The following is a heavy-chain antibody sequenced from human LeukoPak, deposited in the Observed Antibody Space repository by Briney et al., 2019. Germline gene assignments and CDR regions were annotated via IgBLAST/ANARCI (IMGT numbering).Heavy chain of an antibody. CDR3: ATSTVTTESYGMDV. Sequence: ASVKVSCKASGGTFSSFAISWVRQAPGQGLEWMGWINPNSGGTNYAQKFQGWVTMTRDTSISTAYMELSRLRSDDTAVYYCATSTVTTESYGMDVWGQGTTVTVSS. V-gene: IGHV1-2*04. CDR2: INPNSGGT. J-gene: IGHJ6*02. D-gene: IGHD4-17*01. CDR1: GGTFSSFA.